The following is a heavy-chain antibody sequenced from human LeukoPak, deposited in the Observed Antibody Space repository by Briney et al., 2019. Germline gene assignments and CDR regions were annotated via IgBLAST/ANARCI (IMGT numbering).Heavy chain of an antibody. D-gene: IGHD2-15*01. CDR2: IIRDGGST. J-gene: IGHJ4*02. V-gene: IGHV3-23*01. CDR1: GFILNTYA. Sequence: GGSLRLSCAASGFILNTYAMSWVRRAPGKGLDWVSAIIRDGGSTWYADSVEGRFTISRDNSKNTLYLLLNSVRAEDTATYYCAKDHSSCRGASCLLHQDWGQGTLVTVSS. CDR3: AKDHSSCRGASCLLHQD.